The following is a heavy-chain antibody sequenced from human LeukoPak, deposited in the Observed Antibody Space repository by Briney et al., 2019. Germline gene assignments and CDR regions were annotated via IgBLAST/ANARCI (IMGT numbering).Heavy chain of an antibody. CDR3: TKRSGYTTGWFFDF. J-gene: IGHJ4*02. CDR1: GFSFSSYA. D-gene: IGHD6-19*01. V-gene: IGHV3-23*01. Sequence: GGSLKLFCAASGFSFSSYAMSWVRHAPGKGLEWVSSIIGSGDNIYYAESVKGRFTISRDNSKNTLFLQMNSLRAEDTAVFYCTKRSGYTTGWFFDFWGQGNLVTVSS. CDR2: IIGSGDNI.